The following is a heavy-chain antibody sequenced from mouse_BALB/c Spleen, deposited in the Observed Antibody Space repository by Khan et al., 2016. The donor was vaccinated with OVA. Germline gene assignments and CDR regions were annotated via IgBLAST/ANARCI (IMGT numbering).Heavy chain of an antibody. D-gene: IGHD2-1*01. J-gene: IGHJ4*01. Sequence: EVQLQESGPDLVKPSQSLSLTCTVTGYSITSGYSWYWIRQFPGNKLEWMGYIYYSGSINHNPSLNSRISITRDTSKNQFFLQLNSLTTEDAATYYCARDGNYMDYWGQGTSVTVSS. CDR1: GYSITSGYS. CDR3: ARDGNYMDY. V-gene: IGHV3-1*02. CDR2: IYYSGSI.